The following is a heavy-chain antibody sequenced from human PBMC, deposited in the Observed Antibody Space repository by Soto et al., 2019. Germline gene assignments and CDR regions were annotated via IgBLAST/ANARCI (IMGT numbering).Heavy chain of an antibody. Sequence: VGSLRLSCAASGFTFSNYFMHWVRQVPGEGLVWVSRMSGDGKTISYADSVKGRFTVSRDNAKNTLYLQMNSLRVEDTAVYYCARTYVPGIAGFDPWGQGTLVTVSS. V-gene: IGHV3-74*01. J-gene: IGHJ5*02. CDR3: ARTYVPGIAGFDP. D-gene: IGHD1-1*01. CDR1: GFTFSNYF. CDR2: MSGDGKTI.